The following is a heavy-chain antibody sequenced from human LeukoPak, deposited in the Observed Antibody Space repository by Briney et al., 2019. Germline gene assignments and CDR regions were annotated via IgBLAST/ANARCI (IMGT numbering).Heavy chain of an antibody. J-gene: IGHJ4*02. CDR1: GFTFSSYA. D-gene: IGHD3-10*01. V-gene: IGHV3-30-3*01. CDR2: ISYDGSNK. Sequence: GGSLRLSCAASGFTFSSYAMHWVRQAPGKGLEWVAVISYDGSNKYYADSVKGRFTISRDNSKNTLYLQMNSLRAEDTAVYYCARVGYYGSGSYLLFDYWGQGTLVTVSS. CDR3: ARVGYYGSGSYLLFDY.